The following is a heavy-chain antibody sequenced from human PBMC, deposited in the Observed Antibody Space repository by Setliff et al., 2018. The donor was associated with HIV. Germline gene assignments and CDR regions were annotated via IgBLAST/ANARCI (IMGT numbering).Heavy chain of an antibody. CDR2: INPHTGVT. J-gene: IGHJ4*02. Sequence: ASVKVSCKTSGYIFIRYYIFWVRQAPGQGLEWMGNINPHTGVTKYAEKFQGRVTMTRDTSTTTVYMELRSLRSEDTAVYYCARNGGDSSGYYYAENWGQGTLVTVSS. V-gene: IGHV1-2*02. CDR3: ARNGGDSSGYYYAEN. D-gene: IGHD3-22*01. CDR1: GYIFIRYY.